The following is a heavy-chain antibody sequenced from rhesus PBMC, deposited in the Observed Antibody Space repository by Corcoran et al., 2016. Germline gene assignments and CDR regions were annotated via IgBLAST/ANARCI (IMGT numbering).Heavy chain of an antibody. CDR2: IYGSGVST. J-gene: IGHJ4*01. D-gene: IGHD3-3*01. V-gene: IGHV4-106*01. CDR3: ARVHTKYLDPSLDYYFDY. Sequence: QVQLQESGPGLVKPSETLSLTCAVSGGSISDRYYWSWFRQPPGKGLVWIGYIYGSGVSTYYNPSLKSRVTISTDTSKNQFSLKLSSVTAADTAVYYCARVHTKYLDPSLDYYFDYWGQGVLVTVSS. CDR1: GGSISDRYY.